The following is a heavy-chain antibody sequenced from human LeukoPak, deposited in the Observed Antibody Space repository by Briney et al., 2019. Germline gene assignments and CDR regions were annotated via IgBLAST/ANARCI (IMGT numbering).Heavy chain of an antibody. Sequence: GGSLRLSCAASGFTFSSYAMSWVRQAPGKGLEWVTAISGSGGSTYYADSVKGRFTISRDNSKNTLYLQMNSLRAEDTAVYYCAKDMTYSYGYAYYYYGMDVWGQGTTVTVS. CDR2: ISGSGGST. D-gene: IGHD5-18*01. CDR1: GFTFSSYA. V-gene: IGHV3-23*01. J-gene: IGHJ6*02. CDR3: AKDMTYSYGYAYYYYGMDV.